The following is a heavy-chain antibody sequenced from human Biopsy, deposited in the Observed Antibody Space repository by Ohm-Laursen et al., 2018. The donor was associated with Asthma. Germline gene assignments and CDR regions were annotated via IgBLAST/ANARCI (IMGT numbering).Heavy chain of an antibody. CDR1: GFSFSDYY. CDR2: ISFDGSNE. J-gene: IGHJ4*02. V-gene: IGHV3-30*18. Sequence: SLRLSCAASGFSFSDYYMTWMRQAPGKGLEWVAVISFDGSNEDYADSVKGRFTISRDNSKNTLFLEMNSLRPKDTAVYYCAKELFPGWELRRGPDSWGQGTLVTVSS. CDR3: AKELFPGWELRRGPDS. D-gene: IGHD1-26*01.